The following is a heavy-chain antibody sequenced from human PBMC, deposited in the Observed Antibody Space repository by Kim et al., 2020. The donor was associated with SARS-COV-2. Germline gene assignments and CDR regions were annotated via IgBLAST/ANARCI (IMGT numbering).Heavy chain of an antibody. J-gene: IGHJ5*02. CDR2: ISAYNGNT. CDR1: GYTFTSYG. D-gene: IGHD3-22*01. V-gene: IGHV1-18*01. Sequence: ASVKVSCKASGYTFTSYGISWVRQAPGQGLEWMGWISAYNGNTNYAQKLQGRVTMTTDTSTSTAYMELRSLRSDDTAVYYCAKTMYYYDSSGYMNWFDPWGQGTLVTVSS. CDR3: AKTMYYYDSSGYMNWFDP.